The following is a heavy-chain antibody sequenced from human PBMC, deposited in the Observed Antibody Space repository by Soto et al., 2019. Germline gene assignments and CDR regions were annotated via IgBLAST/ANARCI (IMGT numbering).Heavy chain of an antibody. CDR3: AGSDSSSWFQPFDY. Sequence: SETLSLACAVYGGSFGGYYWSWIRQPPGKGLEWIGEINHSGSTNYNPSLKSRVTISVDTSKNQFSLKLSSVTAADTAVYYCAGSDSSSWFQPFDYWGQGTLVTVSS. D-gene: IGHD6-13*01. V-gene: IGHV4-34*01. CDR2: INHSGST. J-gene: IGHJ4*02. CDR1: GGSFGGYY.